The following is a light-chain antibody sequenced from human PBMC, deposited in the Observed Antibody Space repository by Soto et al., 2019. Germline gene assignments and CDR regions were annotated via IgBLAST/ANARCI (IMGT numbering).Light chain of an antibody. J-gene: IGKJ3*01. CDR1: QSVSSSY. Sequence: EIVLTQSPGTLSLSPGERATLSCTASQSVSSSYLAWYQQKPGQAPRLLIYGASSRATGIPDRFSGGGSGTDFTLTISRLKPEDFAVYYCQQYDASPSTFGPGTNVDIK. CDR2: GAS. CDR3: QQYDASPST. V-gene: IGKV3-20*01.